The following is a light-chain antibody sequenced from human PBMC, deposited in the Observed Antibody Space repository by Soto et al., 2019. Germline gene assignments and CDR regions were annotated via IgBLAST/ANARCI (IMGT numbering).Light chain of an antibody. CDR1: SSNIGSNY. CDR3: AAWDDSLSGRYV. V-gene: IGLV1-47*01. CDR2: RNN. Sequence: QSVLTQTPSASGTPGQRVTISCSGSSSNIGSNYVYWYQQLPGTAPKLLIHRNNQRPSGVPDRFSGSKSGTSASLAIGGLRSEDEADYYCAAWDDSLSGRYVFGTGTELTVL. J-gene: IGLJ1*01.